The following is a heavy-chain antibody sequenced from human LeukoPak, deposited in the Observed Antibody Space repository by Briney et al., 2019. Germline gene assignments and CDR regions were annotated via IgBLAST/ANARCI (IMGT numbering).Heavy chain of an antibody. J-gene: IGHJ3*02. CDR1: GFTVSSNY. Sequence: PGGSLRLSCAASGFTVSSNYMSWVRQAPGKGLEWVSVIYSGGSTYYADSVKGRFTISRDNSKNTLYLQMNSLRVEDTAVYYCARVIVGGIPGAFDTWGQGTMVTVSS. CDR3: ARVIVGGIPGAFDT. CDR2: IYSGGST. D-gene: IGHD1-26*01. V-gene: IGHV3-53*01.